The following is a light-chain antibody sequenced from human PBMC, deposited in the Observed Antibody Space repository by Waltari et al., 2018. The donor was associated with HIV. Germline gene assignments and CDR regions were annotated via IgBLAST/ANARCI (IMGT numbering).Light chain of an antibody. CDR1: FSDVGSYNL. V-gene: IGLV2-23*02. J-gene: IGLJ2*01. Sequence: QSALTQPASVSGSPGQSITISCTGTFSDVGSYNLVSWYQQHPGEAPKLMIYEVTTRPSGISSRFSGSKSGNTASLTISGLQAEDEANYYCCSYAGSRIHVIFGGGTKLTDL. CDR2: EVT. CDR3: CSYAGSRIHVI.